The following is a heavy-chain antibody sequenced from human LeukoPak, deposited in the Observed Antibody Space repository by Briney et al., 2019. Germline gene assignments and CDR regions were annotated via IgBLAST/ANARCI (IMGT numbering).Heavy chain of an antibody. J-gene: IGHJ4*02. CDR2: ISAYNGNT. CDR1: GYTFTSYG. D-gene: IGHD3-9*01. CDR3: ARAIRYFDWLLSLPFDY. Sequence: ASVKVSCKASGYTFTSYGISWVRQAPGQGLEWMGCISAYNGNTNYAQKFQGRVTMTTDTSTSTAYMELRSLRSDDTAVYYCARAIRYFDWLLSLPFDYWGQGTLVTVSS. V-gene: IGHV1-18*01.